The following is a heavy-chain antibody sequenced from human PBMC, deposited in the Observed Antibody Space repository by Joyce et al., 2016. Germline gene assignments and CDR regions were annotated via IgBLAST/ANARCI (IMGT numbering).Heavy chain of an antibody. CDR3: ARGLGTPYGMDV. CDR1: GGSISIHY. J-gene: IGHJ6*02. D-gene: IGHD7-27*01. Sequence: QVQLQESGPGLVKPSETLSFTCTVSGGSISIHYWSWIRQPPGKRLEWMGYIYYSGSTNYHPSLKSRVTIAVDTSKNQFSLKLRSVSAADTAVYYCARGLGTPYGMDVWGQGTTVTVSS. CDR2: IYYSGST. V-gene: IGHV4-59*11.